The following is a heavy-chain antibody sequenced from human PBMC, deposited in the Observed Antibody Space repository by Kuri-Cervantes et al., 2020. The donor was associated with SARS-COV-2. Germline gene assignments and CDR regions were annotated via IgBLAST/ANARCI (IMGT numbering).Heavy chain of an antibody. Sequence: GESLKISCTASGFTLSTYAFSWVRQAPGKGLEWVSFISGTGFNTDYAASVKGRFTISRDNSKNTLYLQMNSLRAEDTAVYYCAKDRGIWAGSHLYYFDYWGQGTLVTVSS. J-gene: IGHJ4*02. V-gene: IGHV3-23*01. CDR2: ISGTGFNT. CDR1: GFTLSTYA. D-gene: IGHD3/OR15-3a*01. CDR3: AKDRGIWAGSHLYYFDY.